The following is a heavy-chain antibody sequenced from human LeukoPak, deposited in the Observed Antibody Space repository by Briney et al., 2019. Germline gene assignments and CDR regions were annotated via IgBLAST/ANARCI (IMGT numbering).Heavy chain of an antibody. Sequence: SETLSLTCTVSGGSISSYYWNWIRQPAGKGLEWIGRIYDNGGTNYSPSLKSRVTMSVDTSKSQFSLKLSSVTAADTAVYYCARGRWVVRPPTITWYFDLWGRGTLVTVSS. CDR2: IYDNGGT. CDR3: ARGRWVVRPPTITWYFDL. CDR1: GGSISSYY. V-gene: IGHV4-4*07. J-gene: IGHJ2*01. D-gene: IGHD2-2*02.